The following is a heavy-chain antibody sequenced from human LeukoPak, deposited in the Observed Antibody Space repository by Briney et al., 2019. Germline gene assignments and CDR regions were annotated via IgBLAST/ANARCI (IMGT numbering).Heavy chain of an antibody. CDR1: GASIRSYY. CDR2: LYYSGST. CDR3: ARAGYSSGWTKVDY. V-gene: IGHV4-59*01. Sequence: SETLSLTCSVFGASIRSYYWSWIRQPPGKGLEWIGCLYYSGSTSYNPSLKSRVTISVDTSKNQFSLKLSSVTAADTAVYYCARAGYSSGWTKVDYWSQGTLVTVSS. J-gene: IGHJ4*02. D-gene: IGHD6-19*01.